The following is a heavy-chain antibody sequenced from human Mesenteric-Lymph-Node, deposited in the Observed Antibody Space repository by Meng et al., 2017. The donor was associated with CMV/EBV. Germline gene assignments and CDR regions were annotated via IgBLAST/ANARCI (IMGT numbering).Heavy chain of an antibody. CDR3: ARAASYCTNGVCYFDY. CDR1: GGSISSYY. J-gene: IGHJ4*02. D-gene: IGHD2-8*01. CDR2: INHSGST. V-gene: IGHV4-34*01. Sequence: SETLSLTCTVSGGSISSYYWSWIRQPPGKGLEWIGEINHSGSTNYNPSLKSRVTISVDTSKNQFSLKLSSVTAADTAVYYCARAASYCTNGVCYFDYWGQGTLVTVSS.